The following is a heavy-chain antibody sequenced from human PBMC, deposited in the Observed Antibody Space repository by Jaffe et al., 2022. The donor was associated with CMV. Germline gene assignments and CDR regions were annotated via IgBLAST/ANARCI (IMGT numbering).Heavy chain of an antibody. V-gene: IGHV1-2*04. D-gene: IGHD6-13*01. J-gene: IGHJ6*03. Sequence: QVQLVQSGAEVKKPGASVKVSCKASGYTFTGYYMHWVRQAPGQGLEWMGWINPNSGGTNYAQKFQGWVTMTRDTSISTAYMELSRLRSDDTAVYYCARDSSSWYRGRGYYMDVWGKGTTVTVSS. CDR2: INPNSGGT. CDR1: GYTFTGYY. CDR3: ARDSSSWYRGRGYYMDV.